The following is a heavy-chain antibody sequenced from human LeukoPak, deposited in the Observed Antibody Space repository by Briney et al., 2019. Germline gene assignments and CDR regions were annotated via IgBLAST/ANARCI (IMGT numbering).Heavy chain of an antibody. CDR1: GFTVSSNY. Sequence: GGSLRLSCAASGFTVSSNYMSWVRQAPGKGLEWVSVIYSGGSTYYADSVKGRFTISRDNSKNTLYLQMNSLRAEDTAVYYCARDQGYYYDSSGYYYYFDYWGQGTLVTVST. D-gene: IGHD3-22*01. CDR2: IYSGGST. V-gene: IGHV3-66*01. J-gene: IGHJ4*02. CDR3: ARDQGYYYDSSGYYYYFDY.